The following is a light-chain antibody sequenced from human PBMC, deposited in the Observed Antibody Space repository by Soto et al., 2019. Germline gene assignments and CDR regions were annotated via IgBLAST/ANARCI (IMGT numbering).Light chain of an antibody. CDR3: QQRSNWPT. CDR2: GAS. J-gene: IGKJ5*01. CDR1: QSVSSN. Sequence: EIVITQSPATLSVSPGERATLSCRASQSVSSNLAWYQQKPGQAPRLLIYGASTRATGIPARLSGSGSGTEFTLTISSLQSEDFAVYYCQQRSNWPTFGQGTRLEIK. V-gene: IGKV3-15*01.